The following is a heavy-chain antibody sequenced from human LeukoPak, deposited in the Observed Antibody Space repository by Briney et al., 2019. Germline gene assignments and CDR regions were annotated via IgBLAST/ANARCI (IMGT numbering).Heavy chain of an antibody. V-gene: IGHV1-2*02. CDR1: GYTFTGYY. D-gene: IGHD3-3*01. J-gene: IGHJ3*02. Sequence: GASVKVSCKASGYTFTGYYMHWVRQAPGQGLEWMGWINPNSGGTNYAQKFQGRVTMTRDTSISTAYMELSRLRSDDTAVYYCARDLFPYYDFWSGRYAFDSWGQGTMGTVSP. CDR3: ARDLFPYYDFWSGRYAFDS. CDR2: INPNSGGT.